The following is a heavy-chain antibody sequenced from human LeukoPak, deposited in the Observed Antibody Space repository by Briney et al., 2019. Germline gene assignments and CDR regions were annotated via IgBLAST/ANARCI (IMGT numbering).Heavy chain of an antibody. V-gene: IGHV1-24*01. CDR2: FDPEDGET. J-gene: IGHJ4*02. CDR1: GYTLTELS. Sequence: ASVKVSCKVSGYTLTELSMHWVRQAPGKGLEWMGGFDPEDGETIYAQKFQGRVTMTEDTSTDTAYMELSSLRSEDTAVYYCATDLVGVAGNDYWGQGTLVTVSS. CDR3: ATDLVGVAGNDY. D-gene: IGHD6-19*01.